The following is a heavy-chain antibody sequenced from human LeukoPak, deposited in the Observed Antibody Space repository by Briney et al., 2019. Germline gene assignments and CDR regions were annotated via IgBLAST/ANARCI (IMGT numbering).Heavy chain of an antibody. CDR3: ARDRNTDFWSGYYTNYFDY. CDR2: IKQDGSEK. V-gene: IGHV3-7*01. J-gene: IGHJ4*02. CDR1: GFTFSTYW. D-gene: IGHD3-3*01. Sequence: GGSLRLSCAASGFTFSTYWMTWVRQAPGKGLEWVSNIKQDGSEKYYVDSVKGRFTISRDNANKSLYLQMNSLRAEDTAVYYCARDRNTDFWSGYYTNYFDYWGPGTLVTVSS.